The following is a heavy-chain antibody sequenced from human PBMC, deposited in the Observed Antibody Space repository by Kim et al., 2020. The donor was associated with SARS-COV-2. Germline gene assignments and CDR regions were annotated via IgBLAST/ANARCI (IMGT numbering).Heavy chain of an antibody. CDR3: ARDGTTGTTYYFDY. V-gene: IGHV4-39*07. CDR1: GGSISSSSYY. J-gene: IGHJ4*02. D-gene: IGHD1-1*01. Sequence: SETLSLTCTVSGGSISSSSYYWGWIRQPPGKGLEWIGSIYYSGSTYYNPSLKSLVTISVDTSKNQFSLKLSSVTAADTAVYYCARDGTTGTTYYFDYWGQVTLVTVSS. CDR2: IYYSGST.